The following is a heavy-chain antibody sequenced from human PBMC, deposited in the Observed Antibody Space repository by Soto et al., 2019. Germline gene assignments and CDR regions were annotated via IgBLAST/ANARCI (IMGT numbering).Heavy chain of an antibody. CDR1: GGTFSSLD. CDR3: ASIHYYDILTGYYTYYYYGMDV. CDR2: IIPIFGTA. Sequence: SSVKVSCKASGGTFSSLDINWVRQAPGQGLEWMGGIIPIFGTANYAQKFQGRVTITADKSTSTAYMELSSMRSEDTAVYYCASIHYYDILTGYYTYYYYGMDVWGQGTTVTLSS. V-gene: IGHV1-69*06. D-gene: IGHD3-9*01. J-gene: IGHJ6*02.